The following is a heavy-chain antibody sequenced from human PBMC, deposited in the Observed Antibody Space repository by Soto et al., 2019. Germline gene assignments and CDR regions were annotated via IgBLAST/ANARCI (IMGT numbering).Heavy chain of an antibody. V-gene: IGHV3-74*01. J-gene: IGHJ4*02. CDR1: GFTFSSYW. CDR2: INPDGTST. Sequence: EVQLVESGGGLVQPGGSLRLSCAASGFTFSSYWMFWVRQPPGKGLLWVSAINPDGTSTYYVDSVKGRFTISRDNAKNTLYLQMNSLRAEETAVYYCASRPKDASGFDFWGQGTLVTVSS. CDR3: ASRPKDASGFDF. D-gene: IGHD2-15*01.